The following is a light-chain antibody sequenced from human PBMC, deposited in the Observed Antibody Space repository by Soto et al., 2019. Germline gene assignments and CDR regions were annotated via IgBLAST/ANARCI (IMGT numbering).Light chain of an antibody. Sequence: QSALTQPASVSGSPGQSITISCTGTSSDVGGYNYVSWYQQNPGKAPKLMIYDVNNRPSGVSYRFSGSKSGNTASLTISGLQAVDEADYYCSSYPSSSTRVFGTGTKLTVL. CDR1: SSDVGGYNY. V-gene: IGLV2-14*01. J-gene: IGLJ1*01. CDR3: SSYPSSSTRV. CDR2: DVN.